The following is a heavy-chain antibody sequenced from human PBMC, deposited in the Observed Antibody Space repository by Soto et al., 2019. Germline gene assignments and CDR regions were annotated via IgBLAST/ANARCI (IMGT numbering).Heavy chain of an antibody. CDR3: AREAGPDRWFDP. D-gene: IGHD6-19*01. CDR1: GASISSYF. Sequence: QVQLQESGPGLVEPSETLSLTCTVSGASISSYFWTWIRQPAGKGLDWIGRISTSGTTNYNPSLKSRVTMSVDTSKNHFSLSLSSVTAADTAVYYCAREAGPDRWFDPWGQGTLVTVSS. J-gene: IGHJ5*02. CDR2: ISTSGTT. V-gene: IGHV4-4*07.